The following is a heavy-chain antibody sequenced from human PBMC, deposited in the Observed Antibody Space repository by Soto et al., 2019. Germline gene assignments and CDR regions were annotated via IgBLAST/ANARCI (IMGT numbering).Heavy chain of an antibody. J-gene: IGHJ5*02. CDR2: VSGYNGIT. CDR1: GYSFTSHG. V-gene: IGHV1-18*04. Sequence: QVQVVQSGVEVKKPGASVKLSCKASGYSFTSHGFSWVRQAPGQGLEWMAWVSGYNGITDIAQKLRGRVILTIEPTTNTAYMELRSLRPADTAVYFCARDSSTSSIWFHPWGQGTRVTVSS. CDR3: ARDSSTSSIWFHP. D-gene: IGHD2-2*01.